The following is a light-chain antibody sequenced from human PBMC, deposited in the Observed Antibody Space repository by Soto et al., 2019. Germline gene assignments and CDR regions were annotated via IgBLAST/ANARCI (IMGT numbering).Light chain of an antibody. J-gene: IGKJ1*01. CDR2: KAS. CDR3: QQYNCYSRT. V-gene: IGKV1-5*03. Sequence: DIQMPQSPSTLSASVGDRVTITCRASQSISSWLAWYQQKPGKAPKLLIYKASTFQNGVPSRLRGSALGTKLTPTISSLQTDDFASYDCQQYNCYSRTFGLETKVEI. CDR1: QSISSW.